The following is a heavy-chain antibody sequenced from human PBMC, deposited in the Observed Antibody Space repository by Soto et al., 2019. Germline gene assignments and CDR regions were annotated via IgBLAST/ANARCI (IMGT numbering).Heavy chain of an antibody. CDR3: AKDTASRYSEYNWFDP. D-gene: IGHD2-15*01. Sequence: GGSLRLSCAASGFTFSSYAMSWVRQAPGKGLEWVSAISGSGDSTYYADSVKGRFTISRDNSKNTLYLQMNSLRAEDTAVYYCAKDTASRYSEYNWFDPWGQGTLVTVSS. CDR2: ISGSGDST. V-gene: IGHV3-23*01. CDR1: GFTFSSYA. J-gene: IGHJ5*02.